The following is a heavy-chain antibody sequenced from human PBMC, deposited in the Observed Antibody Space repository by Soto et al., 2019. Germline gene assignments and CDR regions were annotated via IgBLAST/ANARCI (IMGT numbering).Heavy chain of an antibody. D-gene: IGHD6-19*01. CDR1: GGSISSYY. Sequence: SETLSLTCTVSGGSISSYYWSWIRQPPGKGLEWIGYIYYSGSTNYNPSLKSRVTISVDTSKNQFSLKLSSVTAADTAVYYCARVPSSGWYYFDYWGQGTLVTVSS. V-gene: IGHV4-59*01. J-gene: IGHJ4*02. CDR2: IYYSGST. CDR3: ARVPSSGWYYFDY.